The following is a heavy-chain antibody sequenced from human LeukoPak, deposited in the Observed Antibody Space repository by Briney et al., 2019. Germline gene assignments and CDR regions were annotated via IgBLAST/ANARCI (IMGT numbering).Heavy chain of an antibody. V-gene: IGHV3-9*01. D-gene: IGHD2-2*01. J-gene: IGHJ4*02. CDR2: ISWNSGSI. CDR1: GFTFSSYS. Sequence: GGSLRLSCAASGFTFSSYSMNWVRQAPGEGLEWVSGISWNSGSIGYADSVKGRFTISRDNAKNSLYLQMNSLRAEDTALYYCSKANRGGYCSSTSCYGGYYFDYWGQGTLVTVSS. CDR3: SKANRGGYCSSTSCYGGYYFDY.